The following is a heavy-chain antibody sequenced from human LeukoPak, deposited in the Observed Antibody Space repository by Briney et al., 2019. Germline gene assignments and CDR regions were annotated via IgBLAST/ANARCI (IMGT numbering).Heavy chain of an antibody. CDR3: ARGHGNEPGDY. D-gene: IGHD1-14*01. J-gene: IGHJ4*02. V-gene: IGHV3-21*01. CDR2: ISSSSSYI. Sequence: GGSLRLSCAASGFTFSSYSMNWVRQAPGKGLEWVSYISSSSSYIYYADSVKGRFTISRDNAKNSLYLQMNSLRAEDTAVYYCARGHGNEPGDYWGQGTLVTVSS. CDR1: GFTFSSYS.